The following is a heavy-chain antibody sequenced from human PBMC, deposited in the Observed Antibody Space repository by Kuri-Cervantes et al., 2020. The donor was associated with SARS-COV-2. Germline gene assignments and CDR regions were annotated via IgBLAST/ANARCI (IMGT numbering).Heavy chain of an antibody. J-gene: IGHJ4*02. CDR3: ARVFTASFDF. Sequence: GSLRLSCAVYGESFIGYYWSWVRQPPGKGLEWIGDINHSGSTNYNPSLKSRVTISLDTSTNQFSLKLSSVTAADTAVYYCARVFTASFDFRGQGTLVTVSS. CDR2: INHSGST. CDR1: GESFIGYY. V-gene: IGHV4-34*01.